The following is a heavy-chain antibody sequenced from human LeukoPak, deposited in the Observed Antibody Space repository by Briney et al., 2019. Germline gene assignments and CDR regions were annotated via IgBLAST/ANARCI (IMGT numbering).Heavy chain of an antibody. V-gene: IGHV3-7*01. CDR2: IKQEGSGK. CDR3: AREKYYDILTGYPHFDY. D-gene: IGHD3-9*01. Sequence: GGSLRLSCAASGFTFSSHWMSWVRQTPGKGLEGVANIKQEGSGKYYVDSVKGRFTISRDNAKNSLYLQMNSLRAEDTSVYYCAREKYYDILTGYPHFDYWGQGALVTVSS. J-gene: IGHJ4*02. CDR1: GFTFSSHW.